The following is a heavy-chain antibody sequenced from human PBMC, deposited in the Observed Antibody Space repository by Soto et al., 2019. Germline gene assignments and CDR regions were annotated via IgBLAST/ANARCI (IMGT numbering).Heavy chain of an antibody. CDR1: GFTFSSYA. CDR2: ISGSGGST. CDR3: AKLPYCSGGSCYSSY. J-gene: IGHJ4*02. V-gene: IGHV3-23*01. D-gene: IGHD2-15*01. Sequence: GGSLRLSCAASGFTFSSYAMSWVRQAPGKGLEWVSAISGSGGSTYYADSVKGRFTISRDNSKNTLYLQMNSLRAEDTAVYYCAKLPYCSGGSCYSSYWGQGTLVTVLL.